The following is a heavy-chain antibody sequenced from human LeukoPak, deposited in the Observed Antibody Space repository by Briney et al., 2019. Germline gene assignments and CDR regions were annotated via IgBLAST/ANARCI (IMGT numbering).Heavy chain of an antibody. CDR2: IKSKTDGGTT. CDR3: TTIVGAHYRDDY. Sequence: GGSLRLSCAASGFTFSNAWMSWVRQAPGKGLEWVGRIKSKTDGGTTDYAAPVKGRFTISRDDSKNTLYLQMNSLKTEDTAVYYCTTIVGAHYRDDYWGQGTLVTVSS. D-gene: IGHD1-26*01. CDR1: GFTFSNAW. J-gene: IGHJ4*02. V-gene: IGHV3-15*01.